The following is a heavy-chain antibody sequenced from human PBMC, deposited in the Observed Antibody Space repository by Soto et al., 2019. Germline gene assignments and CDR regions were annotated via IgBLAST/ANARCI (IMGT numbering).Heavy chain of an antibody. CDR2: ISGGGGST. D-gene: IGHD2-21*02. V-gene: IGHV3-23*01. Sequence: EVQLLESGGGLVQPGGSLRLSCAASGFTFGNFGMNWVRQAPGKGLEWVSGISGGGGSTYYADSVKGLFTISRDPSKNTIFLEMTSLRAEDTAVYYCAKGFIVVVTVIRPDDAFDVWGQGTLVTVSS. CDR1: GFTFGNFG. J-gene: IGHJ3*01. CDR3: AKGFIVVVTVIRPDDAFDV.